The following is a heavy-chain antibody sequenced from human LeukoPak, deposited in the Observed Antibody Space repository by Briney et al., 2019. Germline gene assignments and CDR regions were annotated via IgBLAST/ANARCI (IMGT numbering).Heavy chain of an antibody. V-gene: IGHV4-59*08. D-gene: IGHD3-22*01. CDR1: GGSISSYY. CDR2: IYYSGST. J-gene: IGHJ4*02. Sequence: SETLSLTCTVSGGSISSYYWSWIRQPPGKGLEWIGYIYYSGSTNYNPSLKSRVTISVDTSKNQFSLKLSSVTAADTAVYYCARLNKTPTVYYYDSSGEIDYWGQGTLVTVSS. CDR3: ARLNKTPTVYYYDSSGEIDY.